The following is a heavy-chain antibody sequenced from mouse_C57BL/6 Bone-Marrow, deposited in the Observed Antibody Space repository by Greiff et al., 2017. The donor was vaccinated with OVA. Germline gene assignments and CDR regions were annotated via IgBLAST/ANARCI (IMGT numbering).Heavy chain of an antibody. CDR3: ARWSPQGGSWFAD. CDR1: GFNIKDYY. CDR2: IDPEDGET. J-gene: IGHJ3*01. Sequence: VQLQQSGAELVKPGASVKLSCTASGFNIKDYYMHWVKQRTEQGLEWIGRIDPEDGETKYAPKFQGKATITADTSSNTAYLQLSSVTTEDTSVYYWARWSPQGGSWFADWGQGTLVTVSA. V-gene: IGHV14-2*01.